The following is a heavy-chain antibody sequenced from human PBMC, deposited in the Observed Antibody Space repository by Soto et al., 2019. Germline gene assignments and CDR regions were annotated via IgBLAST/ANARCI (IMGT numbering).Heavy chain of an antibody. V-gene: IGHV2-5*02. CDR3: AHLLGGCSSKGCSPLRYHC. CDR1: EFSLETTGVG. CDR2: IYWDDDK. Sequence: SGNALVNPTQTLALTCIFSEFSLETTGVGVGWLRQPPGTALEWLALIYWDDDKRYSPSLKSRLTITKDTSKNQVVLAMTDMDPVDTATYYCAHLLGGCSSKGCSPLRYHCWGQGGLVTVSS. D-gene: IGHD2-2*01. J-gene: IGHJ4*02.